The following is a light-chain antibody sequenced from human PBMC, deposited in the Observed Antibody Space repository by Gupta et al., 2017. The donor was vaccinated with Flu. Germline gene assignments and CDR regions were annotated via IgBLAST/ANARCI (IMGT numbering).Light chain of an antibody. J-gene: IGKJ4*01. Sequence: EIVLTQSPGTLSLSPGDRATLSCRASQSVSSYLAWYQQKPGQPPRPLIYDASTRATGIPARFSGSGAGTDFTLSISSLEPADFAVYYCQQRANWLPGLTFGGGTKVEIK. CDR2: DAS. CDR1: QSVSSY. V-gene: IGKV3-11*01. CDR3: QQRANWLPGLT.